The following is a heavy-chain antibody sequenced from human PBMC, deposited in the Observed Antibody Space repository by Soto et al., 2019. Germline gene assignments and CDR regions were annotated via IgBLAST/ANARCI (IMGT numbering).Heavy chain of an antibody. J-gene: IGHJ4*02. Sequence: VKVSCKASGGTFSTYAISWVRQAPGQGLEWMGGIIPVFGTANYAQKFQGRVTITADESTSTAYMELSSLRSEDTAVYYCARTENYYDSSGYYPSFDYWGQGTLVTVSS. CDR1: GGTFSTYA. D-gene: IGHD3-22*01. CDR3: ARTENYYDSSGYYPSFDY. CDR2: IIPVFGTA. V-gene: IGHV1-69*01.